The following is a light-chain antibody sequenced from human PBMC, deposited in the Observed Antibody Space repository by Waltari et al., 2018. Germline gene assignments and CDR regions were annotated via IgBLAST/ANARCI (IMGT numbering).Light chain of an antibody. CDR1: QAISNH. CDR2: AAS. J-gene: IGKJ3*01. V-gene: IGKV1-27*01. Sequence: DIQMTQSPSSLSASVGDTVTITCRASQAISNHLAWYQQRPGKPPQLLMYAASSLPSGVPSRFSGSQSGTDFSLTINNLQPEDVATYYCQKYYSAPFTFGPGTKVDLK. CDR3: QKYYSAPFT.